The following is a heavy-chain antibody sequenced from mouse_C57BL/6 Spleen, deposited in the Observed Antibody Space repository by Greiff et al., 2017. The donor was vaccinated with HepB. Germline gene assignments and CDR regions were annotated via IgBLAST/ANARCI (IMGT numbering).Heavy chain of an antibody. D-gene: IGHD2-5*01. Sequence: EVKLMESGPGLVKPSQSLSLTCSVTGYSITSGYYWNWIRQFPGNKLEWMGYISYDGSNNYNPSLKNRISITRDTSKNQFFLKLNSVTTEDTATYYCAREWAYYSNYDYAMDYWGQGTSVTVSS. J-gene: IGHJ4*01. CDR3: AREWAYYSNYDYAMDY. CDR1: GYSITSGYY. CDR2: ISYDGSN. V-gene: IGHV3-6*01.